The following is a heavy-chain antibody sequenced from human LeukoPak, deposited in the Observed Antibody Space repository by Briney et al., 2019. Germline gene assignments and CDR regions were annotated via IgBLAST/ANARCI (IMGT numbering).Heavy chain of an antibody. V-gene: IGHV1-2*02. CDR1: GYTFTDYY. CDR2: INPNSGGT. D-gene: IGHD3-22*01. Sequence: ASVKVSCKASGYTFTDYYMHWVRQAPGQGLEWMGWINPNSGGTNYAQKFQGRATMTRDTSISTAYMELRRLRSDDTAVYYCARGYLYYYDVSGYPFDYWGQGTLVTVSS. CDR3: ARGYLYYYDVSGYPFDY. J-gene: IGHJ4*02.